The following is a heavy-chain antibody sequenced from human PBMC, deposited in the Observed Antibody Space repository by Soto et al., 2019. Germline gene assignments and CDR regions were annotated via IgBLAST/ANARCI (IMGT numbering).Heavy chain of an antibody. CDR3: ARAEYSSHPDYYYYYYMDV. D-gene: IGHD6-6*01. CDR1: GYTFTSYD. Sequence: QVQLVQSGAEVKKPGASVKVSCKASGYTFTSYDINWVRQATGQGLEWMGWMNPNSGNTGYAQKFQGRVTMTRITSINTAYMELSSQRTEDTAVYYCARAEYSSHPDYYYYYYMDVWGKGTTVTVSS. CDR2: MNPNSGNT. V-gene: IGHV1-8*01. J-gene: IGHJ6*03.